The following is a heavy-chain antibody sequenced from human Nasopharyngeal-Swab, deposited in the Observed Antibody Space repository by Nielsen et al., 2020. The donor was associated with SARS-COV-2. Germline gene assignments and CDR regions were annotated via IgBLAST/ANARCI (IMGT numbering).Heavy chain of an antibody. D-gene: IGHD6-13*01. V-gene: IGHV3-15*01. Sequence: GESLKISCAASGFTFSSYAMSWVRQAPGKGLEWVGRIKSKTDGGTTDYAAPVKGRFTISRDDSKNTLYLQMNSLKTEDTAMYYCTTYSSSDIWGQGTMVTVSS. CDR1: GFTFSSYA. J-gene: IGHJ3*02. CDR3: TTYSSSDI. CDR2: IKSKTDGGTT.